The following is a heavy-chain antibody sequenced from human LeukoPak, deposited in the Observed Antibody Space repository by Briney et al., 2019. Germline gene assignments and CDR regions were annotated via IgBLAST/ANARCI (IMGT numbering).Heavy chain of an antibody. V-gene: IGHV4-34*01. CDR2: INHSGST. CDR1: GGSFSGYY. CDR3: ARGVDYYDSSGYLW. Sequence: SETLSLTCAVYGGSFSGYYWSWIRQPPGKGLEWIGEINHSGSTNYNPSLKSRVTISVDTSKNQFSLKLSSVTAADTAVYYCARGVDYYDSSGYLWWGQGTLVTVSS. J-gene: IGHJ4*02. D-gene: IGHD3-22*01.